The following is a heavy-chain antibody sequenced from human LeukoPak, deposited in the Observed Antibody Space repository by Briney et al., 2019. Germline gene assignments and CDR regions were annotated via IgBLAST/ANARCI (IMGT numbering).Heavy chain of an antibody. Sequence: GSLRLSCAASGFTFSSYGMHWVRQAPGKGLEWVAFIRYDGSNKYYADSVKGRFTISRDNSKNTLYLQMNSLRAEDTAVYYCAKDRRYFDNWFDPWGQGTLVTVSS. D-gene: IGHD3-9*01. CDR3: AKDRRYFDNWFDP. CDR1: GFTFSSYG. CDR2: IRYDGSNK. V-gene: IGHV3-30*02. J-gene: IGHJ5*02.